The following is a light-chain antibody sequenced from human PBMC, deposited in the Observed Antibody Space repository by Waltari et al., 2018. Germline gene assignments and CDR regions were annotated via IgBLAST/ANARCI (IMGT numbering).Light chain of an antibody. CDR3: SSYTTSGRYV. CDR1: SSDVGYYNY. V-gene: IGLV2-14*03. CDR2: DVA. Sequence: QSALTQPASLSGSPGQSITISCTGTSSDVGYYNYVSWYQHYPGKAPRLLIYDVANRPAGVSRCFSGSQSGNTASLTISGLQAEDETDYYCSSYTTSGRYVFGSGTQVTVL. J-gene: IGLJ1*01.